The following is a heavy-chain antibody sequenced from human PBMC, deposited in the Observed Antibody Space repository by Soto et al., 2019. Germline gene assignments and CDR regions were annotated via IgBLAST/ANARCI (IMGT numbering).Heavy chain of an antibody. CDR1: GYSFTSYW. CDR2: IYPGDSDT. J-gene: IGHJ6*02. Sequence: GESLKISCQGSGYSFTSYWIGWVRPMPGKGLELMGIIYPGDSDTRYSPSFQGQVTISADKSISTAYLQWSSLKASDTAMYYCARHGSGSYYKGYYYYYGMDVWGQGTTVTVSS. CDR3: ARHGSGSYYKGYYYYYGMDV. V-gene: IGHV5-51*01. D-gene: IGHD3-10*01.